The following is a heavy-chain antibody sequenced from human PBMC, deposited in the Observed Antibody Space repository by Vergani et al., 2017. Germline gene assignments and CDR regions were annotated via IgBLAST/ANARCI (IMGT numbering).Heavy chain of an antibody. CDR1: GDSMNTYY. CDR2: IYDSGDN. CDR3: ASGALWCLPQIDS. Sequence: QVQLQESGPGLVKPSETLSLTCSVSGDSMNTYYWTWIRQPPGKGLEWIGYIYDSGDNKYNPSLKSRFTMSLDTSKNQFSLNLYSVTAADTAVYYCASGALWCLPQIDSWGQGTLVTVSS. V-gene: IGHV4-59*01. J-gene: IGHJ4*02. D-gene: IGHD2-21*01.